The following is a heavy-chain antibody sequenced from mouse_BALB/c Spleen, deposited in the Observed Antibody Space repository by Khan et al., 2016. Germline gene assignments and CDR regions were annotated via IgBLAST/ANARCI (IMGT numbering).Heavy chain of an antibody. Sequence: MQLEESGAELVKPGASVKLSCTASGFNIKDTYMHWVKQRPEQGLEWIGRIDPANGNTKYDPKFQGKATITADTSSNTAYLQLSSLTSEDTAVYYCANWAMDYWGQGTSVTVSS. V-gene: IGHV14-3*02. CDR1: GFNIKDTY. J-gene: IGHJ4*01. D-gene: IGHD4-1*01. CDR3: ANWAMDY. CDR2: IDPANGNT.